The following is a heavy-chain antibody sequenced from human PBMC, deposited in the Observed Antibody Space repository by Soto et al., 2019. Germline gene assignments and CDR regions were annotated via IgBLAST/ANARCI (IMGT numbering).Heavy chain of an antibody. J-gene: IGHJ4*02. CDR3: AKGPSYRAGKAIYYFDY. D-gene: IGHD1-1*01. Sequence: ETLSLTCTVSGGSISSSSYYWGWIRQAPGKGLEWVSAISGSGGSTYYADSVKGRFTISRDNSKNTLYLQMNSLRAEDTAVYYCAKGPSYRAGKAIYYFDYWGQGTLVTVSS. CDR2: ISGSGGST. V-gene: IGHV3-23*01. CDR1: GGSISSSSYY.